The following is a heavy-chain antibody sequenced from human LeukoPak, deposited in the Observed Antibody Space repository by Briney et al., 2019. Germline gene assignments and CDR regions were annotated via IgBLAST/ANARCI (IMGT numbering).Heavy chain of an antibody. CDR3: ARVLSSSGYYAVDY. J-gene: IGHJ4*02. CDR2: ISISSSYI. D-gene: IGHD3-22*01. Sequence: PGGSLRLSCAASGFTLSSYRMNWVRQAPRKGLEWVSSISISSSYISYADSVKGRFPISRDNAKNSLYLQMNSLRAEDTAVYYCARVLSSSGYYAVDYWGQGTLVTVSS. CDR1: GFTLSSYR. V-gene: IGHV3-21*01.